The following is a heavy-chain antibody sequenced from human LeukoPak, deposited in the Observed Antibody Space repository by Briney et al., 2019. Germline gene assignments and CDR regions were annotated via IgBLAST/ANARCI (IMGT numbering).Heavy chain of an antibody. Sequence: GGSLRLSCAASGFTFSGSAMHWVRQASGKGLEWVGRIRSKANSYATAYAASVKGRFTISRDDSKNTAYLQMNSLKTEDTAVYYCTRLQSGYSYGPIDYWGQGTLVTVSS. CDR2: IRSKANSYAT. D-gene: IGHD5-18*01. CDR1: GFTFSGSA. V-gene: IGHV3-73*01. CDR3: TRLQSGYSYGPIDY. J-gene: IGHJ4*02.